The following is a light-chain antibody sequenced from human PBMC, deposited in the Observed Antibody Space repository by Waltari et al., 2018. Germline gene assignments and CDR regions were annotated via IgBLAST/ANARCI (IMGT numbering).Light chain of an antibody. CDR2: DVT. J-gene: IGLJ3*02. CDR1: SSDVGAHNH. V-gene: IGLV2-14*03. CDR3: SSYTSSTTLRV. Sequence: QSALTQPASVSGSPGQSVTISCTGTSSDVGAHNHVSWYQQHPGKAPKLIIYDVTNRPSGVSDRFSGSKSGNTASLTISGLQAEDEADFYCSSYTSSTTLRVFGGGTKLTVL.